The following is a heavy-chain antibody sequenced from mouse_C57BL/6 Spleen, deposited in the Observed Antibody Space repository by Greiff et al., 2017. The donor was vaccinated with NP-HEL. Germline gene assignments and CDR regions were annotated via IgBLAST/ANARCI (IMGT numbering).Heavy chain of an antibody. J-gene: IGHJ4*01. CDR3: VREGLGPYYYAMDY. CDR2: IRSKSSNYAT. V-gene: IGHV10-3*01. D-gene: IGHD3-3*01. Sequence: EVQGVESGGGLVQPKGSLKLSCAASGFTFNTYAMHWVRQAPGKGLEWVARIRSKSSNYATYYADSVKDRFTISRDDSQSMLYLQMNNLKTEDTAMYYCVREGLGPYYYAMDYWGQGTSVTVSS. CDR1: GFTFNTYA.